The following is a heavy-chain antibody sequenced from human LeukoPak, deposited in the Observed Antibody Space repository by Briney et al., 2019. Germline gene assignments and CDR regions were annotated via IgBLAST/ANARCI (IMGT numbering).Heavy chain of an antibody. J-gene: IGHJ4*02. Sequence: SETLSLTCAVSGGSISSSNWWSWVRQPPGKGLEWIGEIYHSGSTNYNPSLKSRVTISVDTSKNQFSLKLSSVTAADTAVYYCARGNYREVDFDYWGQGTLVTVSS. D-gene: IGHD1-7*01. CDR3: ARGNYREVDFDY. CDR1: GGSISSSNW. CDR2: IYHSGST. V-gene: IGHV4-4*02.